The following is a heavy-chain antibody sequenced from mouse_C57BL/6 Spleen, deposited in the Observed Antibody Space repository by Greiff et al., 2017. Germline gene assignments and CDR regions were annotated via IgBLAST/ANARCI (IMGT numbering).Heavy chain of an antibody. J-gene: IGHJ4*01. CDR1: GFTFSDYG. D-gene: IGHD4-1*01. CDR3: ARGLTGDY. CDR2: ISSGSSTI. Sequence: EVQVVESGGGLVKPGGSLKLSCAASGFTFSDYGMHWVRQAPEKGLEWVAYISSGSSTIYYADTVKGRFTISRDNAKNTLFLQMTSLRSEDTAMYYCARGLTGDYWGQGTSVTVSS. V-gene: IGHV5-17*01.